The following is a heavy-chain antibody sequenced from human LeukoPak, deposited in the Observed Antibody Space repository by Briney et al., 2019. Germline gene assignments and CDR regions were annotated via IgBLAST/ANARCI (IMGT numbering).Heavy chain of an antibody. Sequence: SETLSLTCTVSGGSISSYYWSWIRQPAGKGLEWIWRIYTSGSTNYNPSPKSRVTMSVDRSKNQFSLKMSTVTAEDTAVYYCARAGAGSSGWYLGFDYWGQGTLVTVSS. CDR1: GGSISSYY. D-gene: IGHD6-19*01. CDR2: IYTSGST. V-gene: IGHV4-4*07. J-gene: IGHJ4*02. CDR3: ARAGAGSSGWYLGFDY.